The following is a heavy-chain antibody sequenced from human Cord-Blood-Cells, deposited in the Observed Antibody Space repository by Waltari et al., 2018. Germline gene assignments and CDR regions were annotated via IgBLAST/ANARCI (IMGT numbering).Heavy chain of an antibody. D-gene: IGHD2-2*01. CDR2: ISSSSSYI. J-gene: IGHJ6*02. CDR1: GFTFSSYS. V-gene: IGHV3-21*01. Sequence: EVQLVESGGGLVKPGGSLRLSCAASGFTFSSYSMNWVHQAPGKGLEWVSSISSSSSYIYYADSVKGRFTIARDNAKNSLYLQMNSLRAEDTAVYYCARGITSYCSSTSCYYYYGMDVWGQGTTVTVSS. CDR3: ARGITSYCSSTSCYYYYGMDV.